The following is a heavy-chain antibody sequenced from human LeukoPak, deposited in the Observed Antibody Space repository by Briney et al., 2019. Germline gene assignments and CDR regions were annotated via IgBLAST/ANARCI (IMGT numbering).Heavy chain of an antibody. V-gene: IGHV3-NL1*01. CDR2: IFSGGDT. D-gene: IGHD1/OR15-1a*01. J-gene: IGHJ4*02. CDR1: GFTFSYYG. Sequence: GGSLRLSCAASGFTFSYYGMHWVRQAPGKGLEWVSVIFSGGDTIYSDSVTGRFRLSRDHSKNILYLQMSSLRVDDSAVYYCAKDNNGPAFWGQGTLVTVSS. CDR3: AKDNNGPAF.